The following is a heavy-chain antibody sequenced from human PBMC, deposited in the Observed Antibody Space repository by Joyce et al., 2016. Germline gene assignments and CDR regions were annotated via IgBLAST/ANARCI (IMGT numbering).Heavy chain of an antibody. CDR3: AREENGDFDY. CDR2: IYNSGST. D-gene: IGHD2-8*01. J-gene: IGHJ4*02. Sequence: QIQLQESGPGLVKPSETLSLTCAVSGGSIISHNWWTWVRQAPGKGLEWIGEIYNSGSTTFNPSLQSRVTMSIDKSKNQFSLKLSSVTAADSAIFYCAREENGDFDYWGQGILVTVSS. CDR1: GGSIISHNW. V-gene: IGHV4-4*02.